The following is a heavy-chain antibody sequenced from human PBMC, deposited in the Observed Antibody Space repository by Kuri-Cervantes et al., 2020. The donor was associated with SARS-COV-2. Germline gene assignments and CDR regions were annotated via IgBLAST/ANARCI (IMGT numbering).Heavy chain of an antibody. Sequence: SETLSLTCTVSGGSVSSGNYYWTWIRQPPGKGLEWIAYIHYSGRTNHNPSLKSRVTISLDTSKNQFSLKLSSVTAADTAVYYCARRYDFWSGYLAMDVWGQGTTVTVSS. J-gene: IGHJ6*02. CDR1: GGSVSSGNYY. CDR2: IHYSGRT. CDR3: ARRYDFWSGYLAMDV. D-gene: IGHD3-3*01. V-gene: IGHV4-61*01.